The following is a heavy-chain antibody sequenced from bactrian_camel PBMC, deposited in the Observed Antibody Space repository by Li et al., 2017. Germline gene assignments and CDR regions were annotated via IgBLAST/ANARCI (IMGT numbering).Heavy chain of an antibody. V-gene: IGHV3S54*01. CDR1: GDSISRSS. D-gene: IGHD5*01. CDR3: APVPRIDFGLSLLGAAYFGY. CDR2: IRPGTGDT. Sequence: VQLVESGGGSVQSGESLTLSCAASGDSISRSSIGWYRRIPEKEREGVAMIRPGTGDTYYSDSVKGRFTISQDNANNTLYLQMSSLKTEDTAVYYCAPVPRIDFGLSLLGAAYFGYWGQGTQVTVS. J-gene: IGHJ6*01.